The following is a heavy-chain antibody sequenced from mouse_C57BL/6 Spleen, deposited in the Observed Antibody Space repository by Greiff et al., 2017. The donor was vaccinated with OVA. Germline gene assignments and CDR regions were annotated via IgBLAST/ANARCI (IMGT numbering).Heavy chain of an antibody. CDR1: GYTFTDYY. Sequence: VQLQQSEPELVKPGASVKISCKASGYTFTDYYMNWVKQSHGKSLEWIGDINPNNGGTSYNQKFKGKATLTVDKSSSTAYMELRSLTSEDSAVYYCARSYYGSSYWYFDVWGTGTTVTVSS. V-gene: IGHV1-26*01. J-gene: IGHJ1*03. D-gene: IGHD1-1*01. CDR3: ARSYYGSSYWYFDV. CDR2: INPNNGGT.